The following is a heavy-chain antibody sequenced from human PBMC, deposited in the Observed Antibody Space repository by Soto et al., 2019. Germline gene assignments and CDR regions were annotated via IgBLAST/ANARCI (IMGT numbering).Heavy chain of an antibody. D-gene: IGHD3-3*01. CDR1: GGTLSCYY. Sequence: KTSETLSLTCTVTGGTLSCYYWTWIRQSAGGGLEWIGRIYSSGSTNYNPSLKSRVTISLDTSMSHFSLRLRSVSAADTAVYYCARGQRFSDWFDPWGQGTLVTVSS. CDR2: IYSSGST. J-gene: IGHJ5*02. CDR3: ARGQRFSDWFDP. V-gene: IGHV4-4*07.